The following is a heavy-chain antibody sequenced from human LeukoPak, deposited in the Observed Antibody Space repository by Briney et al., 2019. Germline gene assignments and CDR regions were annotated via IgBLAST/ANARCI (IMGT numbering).Heavy chain of an antibody. J-gene: IGHJ6*03. CDR2: IYYSGST. V-gene: IGHV4-59*01. CDR1: GGSISSYY. D-gene: IGHD1-7*01. Sequence: SETLSLTCTVSGGSISSYYWSWIRQPPGKGLEWIGYIYYSGSTNYNPSLKSRVTISVDPSKNQFSLKLSSVTAADTAVYYCARGRITGTTGVYYYYYMDVWGKGTTVTVSS. CDR3: ARGRITGTTGVYYYYYMDV.